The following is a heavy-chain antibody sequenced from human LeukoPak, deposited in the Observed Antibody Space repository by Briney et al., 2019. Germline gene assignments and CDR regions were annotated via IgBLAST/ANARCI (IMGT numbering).Heavy chain of an antibody. Sequence: PSETLSLTCTVSGDSITNYYWSWIRQPPGKGLECIAYISYSGGTKYNPSLRSRVTMSQDTSKNQSSLELSSVTAADTAIYYCARDRAYANSGGYAFDVWGPGTMVTVSS. CDR3: ARDRAYANSGGYAFDV. J-gene: IGHJ3*01. V-gene: IGHV4-59*01. CDR2: ISYSGGT. CDR1: GDSITNYY. D-gene: IGHD2-2*01.